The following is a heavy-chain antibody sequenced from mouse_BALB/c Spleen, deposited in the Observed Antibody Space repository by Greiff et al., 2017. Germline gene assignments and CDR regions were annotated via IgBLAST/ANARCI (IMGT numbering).Heavy chain of an antibody. J-gene: IGHJ4*01. Sequence: EVHLVESGGGLVQPGGSLKLSCAASGFTFSSYGMSWVRQTPDKRLELVATINSNGGSTYYPDSVKGRFTISRDNAKNTLYLQMSSLKSEDTAMYYCATTVWDAMDYWGQGTSVTVSS. CDR1: GFTFSSYG. CDR3: ATTVWDAMDY. V-gene: IGHV5-6-3*01. CDR2: INSNGGST. D-gene: IGHD1-1*01.